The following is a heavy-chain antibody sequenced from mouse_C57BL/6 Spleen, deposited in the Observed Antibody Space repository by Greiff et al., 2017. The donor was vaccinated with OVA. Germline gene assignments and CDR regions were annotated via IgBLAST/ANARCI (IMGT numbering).Heavy chain of an antibody. CDR1: GFNIKDDY. Sequence: EVKLMESGAELVRPGASVKLSCTASGFNIKDDYMHWVKQRPEQGLEWIGWIDPENGDTEYASKFQGKATITADTSSNTAYLQLSSLTSEDTAVYYCTTLYDGYPAWFAYWGQGTLVTVSA. V-gene: IGHV14-4*01. D-gene: IGHD2-3*01. CDR2: IDPENGDT. J-gene: IGHJ3*01. CDR3: TTLYDGYPAWFAY.